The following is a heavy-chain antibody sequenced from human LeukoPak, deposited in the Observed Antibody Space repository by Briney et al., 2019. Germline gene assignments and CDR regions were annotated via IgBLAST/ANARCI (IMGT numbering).Heavy chain of an antibody. CDR2: ISYDGSNK. CDR3: ARDPAYGSGTYTHFDY. D-gene: IGHD3-10*01. Sequence: GGSLRLSCAASGFTFSSYAMSWVRQAPGKGLEWVAVISYDGSNKYYADSVKGRFTISRDNSKNTLYLQMNSLRAEDTAVYYCARDPAYGSGTYTHFDYWGQGTLVTVSS. V-gene: IGHV3-30*04. CDR1: GFTFSSYA. J-gene: IGHJ4*02.